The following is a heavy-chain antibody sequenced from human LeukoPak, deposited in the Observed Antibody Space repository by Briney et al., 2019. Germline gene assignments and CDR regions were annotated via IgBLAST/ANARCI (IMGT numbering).Heavy chain of an antibody. J-gene: IGHJ6*03. CDR2: IIPILGIA. Sequence: SVKVSCKASGGTFSSYAISWVRQAPGQGLEWMGRIIPILGIANYAQKFQGRVTITADKSTSTAYMELSSLRSEDTAVYYCARRYYYDSSGYYGYYYYMDVWGKGTTVTVSS. D-gene: IGHD3-22*01. CDR3: ARRYYYDSSGYYGYYYYMDV. V-gene: IGHV1-69*04. CDR1: GGTFSSYA.